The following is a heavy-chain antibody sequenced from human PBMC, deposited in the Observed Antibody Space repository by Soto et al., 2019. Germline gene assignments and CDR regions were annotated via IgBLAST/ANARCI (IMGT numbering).Heavy chain of an antibody. J-gene: IGHJ4*02. CDR3: ARPQDYYDSSGYYFDY. CDR2: ISSSGSTI. V-gene: IGHV3-48*04. CDR1: GFTFSSYA. D-gene: IGHD3-22*01. Sequence: GGSLRLSCAASGFTFSSYAMSWVRQAPGKGLEWVSYISSSGSTIYYADSVKGRFTISRDNAKNSLYLQMNSLRAEDTAVYYCARPQDYYDSSGYYFDYWGQGTLVTVSS.